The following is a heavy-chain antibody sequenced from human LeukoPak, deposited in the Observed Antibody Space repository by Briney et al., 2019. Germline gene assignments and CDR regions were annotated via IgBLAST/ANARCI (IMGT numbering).Heavy chain of an antibody. CDR2: VYSSGST. D-gene: IGHD3-3*01. V-gene: IGHV4-59*08. CDR3: ARRLSHLYDFEY. Sequence: SETLSLTCTVSGGSISGYYWSWIQQPPGKGLEWIGYVYSSGSTNYNPSLKSRVTISVDTSKNQFSLKLNSVTAADTAVYYCARRLSHLYDFEYWGQGALVTVSS. J-gene: IGHJ4*02. CDR1: GGSISGYY.